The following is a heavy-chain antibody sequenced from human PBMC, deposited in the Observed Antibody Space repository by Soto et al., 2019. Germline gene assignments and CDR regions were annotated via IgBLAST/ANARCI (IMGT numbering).Heavy chain of an antibody. D-gene: IGHD1-26*01. J-gene: IGHJ3*02. CDR3: ARHGITGSYYDAFDI. Sequence: SETLSLTCTVYGGSNTSNRCHWGCIRQPPGEGQEWIASLKNRETTFYNPSLKSRVTLSVDTSKNQFALKLSSVTAAETAVYYCARHGITGSYYDAFDIWGQGTMVTVS. V-gene: IGHV4-39*01. CDR2: LKNRETT. CDR1: GGSNTSNRCH.